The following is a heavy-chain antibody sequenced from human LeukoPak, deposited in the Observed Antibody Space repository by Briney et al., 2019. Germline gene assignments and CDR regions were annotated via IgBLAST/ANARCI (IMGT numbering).Heavy chain of an antibody. J-gene: IGHJ4*02. CDR3: AREDSGGSYFYFDY. D-gene: IGHD3-22*01. V-gene: IGHV1-3*01. CDR2: INAGNGHT. CDR1: GYTFSSYT. Sequence: GASVEVSCKASGYTFSSYTMHWVRQAPGQRLEWMGWINAGNGHTKYSQKFQGRVTITRDTSATTAYMELSSLRSEDTAVYYCAREDSGGSYFYFDYWGQGTLVTVSS.